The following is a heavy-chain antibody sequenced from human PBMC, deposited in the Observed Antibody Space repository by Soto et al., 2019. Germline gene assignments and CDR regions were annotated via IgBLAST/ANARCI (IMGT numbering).Heavy chain of an antibody. CDR3: ARWQWLVTFDY. V-gene: IGHV4-31*03. D-gene: IGHD6-19*01. Sequence: QVQLQESGPGLVKPSQTLSLTCTVSGGSISSGGYYWSWIRQHRGKGLEWIGYIYYSGSTYYNPSLKGGVTISVDTSQNQYSLMLSSLTAADTAVYYCARWQWLVTFDYWGQGTLVTVSS. CDR2: IYYSGST. J-gene: IGHJ4*02. CDR1: GGSISSGGYY.